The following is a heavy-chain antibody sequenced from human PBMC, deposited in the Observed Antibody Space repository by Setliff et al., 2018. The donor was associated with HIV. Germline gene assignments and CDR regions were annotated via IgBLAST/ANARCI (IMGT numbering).Heavy chain of an antibody. CDR3: ARDRSGTYYFDY. J-gene: IGHJ4*02. CDR2: ISAYNGNT. Sequence: ASVKVSCKASGYTFTSYGISWVRRAPGQGLEWMGWISAYNGNTNYAQKLQGRVTMTTDTSTSTAYMELRSLRSDDTAVYYCARDRSGTYYFDYWGQGTLVTVSS. CDR1: GYTFTSYG. D-gene: IGHD6-13*01. V-gene: IGHV1-18*01.